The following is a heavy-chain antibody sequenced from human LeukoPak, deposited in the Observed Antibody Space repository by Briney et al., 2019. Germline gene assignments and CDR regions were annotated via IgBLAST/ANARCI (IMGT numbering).Heavy chain of an antibody. CDR3: ARNTGTNWCDP. V-gene: IGHV3-48*04. CDR2: ISSSGSTI. J-gene: IGHJ5*02. D-gene: IGHD4-17*01. Sequence: GGSLRLSCAASGFTFSSYAMSWVRQAPGKGLEWVSYISSSGSTIYYADSVKGRFTISRDNAKNSLYLQMNSLRAEDTAVYYCARNTGTNWCDPWGQGTLVTVSS. CDR1: GFTFSSYA.